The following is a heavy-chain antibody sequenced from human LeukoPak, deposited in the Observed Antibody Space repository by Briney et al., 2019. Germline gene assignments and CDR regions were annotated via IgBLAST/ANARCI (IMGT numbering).Heavy chain of an antibody. CDR2: IYDSGRT. J-gene: IGHJ4*02. CDR3: ARIVYSSSTDY. D-gene: IGHD6-6*01. CDR1: GGSISSSNYY. V-gene: IGHV4-39*07. Sequence: SETLSLTCTVSGGSISSSNYYWGWIRQPPGKGLECIGSIYDSGRTYYKSSLKSRVTISVDTSKNQSSLKMSSVTAADTAVYYCARIVYSSSTDYWGQGTLVTVSS.